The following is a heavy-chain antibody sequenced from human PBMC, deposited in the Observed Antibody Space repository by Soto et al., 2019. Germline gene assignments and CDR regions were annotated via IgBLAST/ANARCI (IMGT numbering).Heavy chain of an antibody. CDR3: ARGVHTSNYDSSGFDF. CDR1: GFSLSNYG. V-gene: IGHV3-30*13. CDR2: MSYGGDNK. D-gene: IGHD3-22*01. Sequence: QVQVVESGGGVVQPGRSLGLACAASGFSLSNYGMHWVRQAPGKGLEWVAAMSYGGDNKYYADSVKGRFSISKDNSTNRLYLQMNSLGAEDPAVYYCARGVHTSNYDSSGFDFWGQGTLVTVSS. J-gene: IGHJ4*02.